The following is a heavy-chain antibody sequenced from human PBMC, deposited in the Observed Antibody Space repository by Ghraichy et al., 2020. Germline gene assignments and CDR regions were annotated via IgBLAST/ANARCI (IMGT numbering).Heavy chain of an antibody. J-gene: IGHJ5*02. D-gene: IGHD3-10*01. CDR1: GGSISSYY. CDR2: IYTSGST. CDR3: ARAGYYYGSGSYSNWFDP. Sequence: ETLSLTCTVSGGSISSYYWSWIRQPAGKGLEWIGRIYTSGSTNYNPSLKSRVTMSVDTSKNQFSLKLSSVTAADTAVYYCARAGYYYGSGSYSNWFDPWGQGTLVTVSS. V-gene: IGHV4-4*07.